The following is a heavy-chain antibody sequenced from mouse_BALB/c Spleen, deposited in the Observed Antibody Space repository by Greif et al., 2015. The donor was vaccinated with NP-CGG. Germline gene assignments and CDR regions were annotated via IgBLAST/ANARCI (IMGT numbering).Heavy chain of an antibody. CDR2: IDPANGNT. J-gene: IGHJ4*01. D-gene: IGHD2-4*01. V-gene: IGHV14-3*02. Sequence: EVQAVVPGAELVKPGASVKLSCTASGFNIKDTYMHWVKQRPEQGLEWIGRIDPANGNTKYDPKFQGKATITADTSSNTAYLQLSGLTSEDTAVYYCARGDDDVEARDYWGQGASVTVSS. CDR3: ARGDDDVEARDY. CDR1: GFNIKDTY.